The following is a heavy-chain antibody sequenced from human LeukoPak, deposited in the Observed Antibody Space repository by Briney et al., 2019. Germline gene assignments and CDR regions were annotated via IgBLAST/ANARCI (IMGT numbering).Heavy chain of an antibody. Sequence: PSETLSLTCTVSGGSISSTAYYWGWIRQPPGKGLEWIGTIYYTGNTYYNPSLKSRVTISVDTSKNQFSLRLTSVTAADTAVYYCVRHEVRGARPFDSWGQGTLVTVSS. V-gene: IGHV4-39*01. J-gene: IGHJ4*02. D-gene: IGHD3-10*01. CDR1: GGSISSTAYY. CDR2: IYYTGNT. CDR3: VRHEVRGARPFDS.